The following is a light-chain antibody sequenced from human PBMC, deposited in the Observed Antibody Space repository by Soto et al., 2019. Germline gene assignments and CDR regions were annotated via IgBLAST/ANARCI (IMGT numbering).Light chain of an antibody. V-gene: IGLV6-57*02. CDR3: QSQDGSNVL. CDR2: END. CDR1: GGNVASKY. Sequence: NFMLTQPHSVSQSPGKAVTISCTGSGGNVASKYVQWHQQRPGSAPTTVIYENDQRPSGVPDRFSGSIDASSNSASLTISGLQTEDEADYYCQSQDGSNVLFGGGTKLTVL. J-gene: IGLJ2*01.